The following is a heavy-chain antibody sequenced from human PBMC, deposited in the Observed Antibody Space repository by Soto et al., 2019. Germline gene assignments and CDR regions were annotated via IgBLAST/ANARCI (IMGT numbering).Heavy chain of an antibody. V-gene: IGHV3-64D*06. CDR1: GFTFSEYS. CDR2: ISSDGDIT. Sequence: LRLSCSASGFTFSEYSMHWVRQAPGKGLQYVSTISSDGDITYYADSVKGRFTISRDNSKNTLYLQMNSLRPEDTAVYYCVKVSTSHDPLTAYYSTNLFDTWGQGTLVTVSS. J-gene: IGHJ5*02. CDR3: VKVSTSHDPLTAYYSTNLFDT. D-gene: IGHD3-9*01.